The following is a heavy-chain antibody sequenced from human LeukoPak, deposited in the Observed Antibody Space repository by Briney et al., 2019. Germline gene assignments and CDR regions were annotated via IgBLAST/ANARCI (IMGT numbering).Heavy chain of an antibody. Sequence: GGSLRLSCAASGFTFDDYTIHWVRQAPGKGLEWVSLISWDGGSRYYADSVKGRFTISRDNSKNSLYLQMNSLRIEDTSLYYCEKESDGGSFDRDFWG. CDR1: GFTFDDYT. J-gene: IGHJ6*01. CDR2: ISWDGGSR. V-gene: IGHV3-43*01. D-gene: IGHD1-26*01. CDR3: EKESDGGSFDRDF.